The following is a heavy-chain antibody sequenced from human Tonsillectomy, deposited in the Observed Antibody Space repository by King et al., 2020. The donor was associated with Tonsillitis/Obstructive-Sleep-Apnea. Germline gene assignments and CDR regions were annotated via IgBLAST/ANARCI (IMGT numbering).Heavy chain of an antibody. CDR1: GYTFTSYD. CDR3: ARGGMTTVVTPNGMDV. Sequence: QLVQSGAEVKKPRASVKVSCKTSGYTFTSYDINWVRQATGQGLEWMGWMNPNSGNTGYAQKFQGRVTMTRNTSISTAYMELSSLRSEDTAVYYCARGGMTTVVTPNGMDVWGQGTTVTVSS. J-gene: IGHJ6*02. CDR2: MNPNSGNT. D-gene: IGHD4-23*01. V-gene: IGHV1-8*01.